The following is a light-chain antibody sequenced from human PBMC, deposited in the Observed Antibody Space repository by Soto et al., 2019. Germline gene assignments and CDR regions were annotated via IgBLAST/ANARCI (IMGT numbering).Light chain of an antibody. CDR2: EAS. Sequence: EIVLTQSPATLSLSPGERATXXXXASQTVSSSLAWYQQKPGQAPRLLIYEASNRATGIPARFSGSGSGADFTLTISSLEPEDFAVYYCQQRSNWPKTFGQGTKVDI. CDR1: QTVSSS. CDR3: QQRSNWPKT. V-gene: IGKV3-11*01. J-gene: IGKJ1*01.